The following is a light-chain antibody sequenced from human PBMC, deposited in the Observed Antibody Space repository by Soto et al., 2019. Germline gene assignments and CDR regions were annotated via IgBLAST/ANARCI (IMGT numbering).Light chain of an antibody. CDR1: SSDVGGYNY. CDR3: SSFAGSTNRV. V-gene: IGLV2-8*01. Sequence: QSALTQPPSASGSPGQSVTISCTGTSSDVGGYNYVSWYQQHPGKAPKLMIYEVTKRPSGVPDRFSGSKSVNTASLTVSGLQAEDEAEYYCSSFAGSTNRVFGGGTKVTVL. J-gene: IGLJ3*02. CDR2: EVT.